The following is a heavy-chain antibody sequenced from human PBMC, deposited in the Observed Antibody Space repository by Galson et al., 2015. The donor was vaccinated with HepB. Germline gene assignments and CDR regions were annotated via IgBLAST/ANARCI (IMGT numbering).Heavy chain of an antibody. D-gene: IGHD5-24*01. CDR1: GGSISSSNW. Sequence: LSLTCAVSGGSISSSNWWSWVRQAPGKGLEWVSYIGSSSNRNYADSVKGRFTISRDNAKNSLYLQMNSLRVEDTALYYCVSRWLQGNDFDYWGQGTLVTVSS. J-gene: IGHJ4*02. CDR3: VSRWLQGNDFDY. CDR2: IGSSSNR. V-gene: IGHV3-69-1*02.